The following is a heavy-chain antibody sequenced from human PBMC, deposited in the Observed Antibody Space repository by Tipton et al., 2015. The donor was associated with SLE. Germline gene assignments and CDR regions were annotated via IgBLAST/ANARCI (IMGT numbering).Heavy chain of an antibody. Sequence: TLSLTCTVSGGSISSHYWSWIRQPPGKGLEWFGYIYYSGSTNYNPTLKSRVTISVDTSKNQFSLKLSSVTAADTAVYYCARVGYCSGGSCNGQGDAFDIWGQGTMVTVSS. J-gene: IGHJ3*02. CDR1: GGSISSHY. CDR2: IYYSGST. CDR3: ARVGYCSGGSCNGQGDAFDI. D-gene: IGHD2-15*01. V-gene: IGHV4-59*11.